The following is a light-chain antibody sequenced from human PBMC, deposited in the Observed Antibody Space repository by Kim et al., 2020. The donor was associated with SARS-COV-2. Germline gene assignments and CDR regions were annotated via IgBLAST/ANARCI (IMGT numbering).Light chain of an antibody. CDR3: QYYGNSPLT. V-gene: IGKV3-20*01. CDR2: GTS. J-gene: IGKJ4*01. CDR1: PSVTDYY. Sequence: WSPGDRATLPCRASPSVTDYYLAWYQPKLGQAPRLLVYGTSSRATGIPDRFSGSGSETDFTLTLNRLEPEDFAMYYCQYYGNSPLTFGGGTKLEI.